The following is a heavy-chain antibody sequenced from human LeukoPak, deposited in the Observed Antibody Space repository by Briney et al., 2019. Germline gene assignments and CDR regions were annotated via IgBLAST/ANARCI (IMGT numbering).Heavy chain of an antibody. J-gene: IGHJ4*02. Sequence: PSQTLSLTCAVSGDSINIGDYSWSWIRQPPGKGLEWIGYIFHSGNTCYNPSLKRRVTISVDTSKNQFSLKLSSVTAADTAVYYCARRSSSQPPNYWGQGTLVTVSS. D-gene: IGHD6-13*01. CDR1: GDSINIGDYS. CDR3: ARRSSSQPPNY. V-gene: IGHV4-30-2*03. CDR2: IFHSGNT.